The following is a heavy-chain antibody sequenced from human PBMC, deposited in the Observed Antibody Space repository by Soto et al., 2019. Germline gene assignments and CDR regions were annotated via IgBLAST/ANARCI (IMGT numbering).Heavy chain of an antibody. V-gene: IGHV3-30-3*01. D-gene: IGHD2-2*01. CDR1: GFTFSSYA. CDR2: ISYDGSNK. Sequence: PVGSLRLSCAASGFTFSSYAMHWVRQAPGKGLEWVAVISYDGSNKYYAASVKGRFTISRDNSKNTLYLQMNSLRAEDTAVYYCARGPSSLTRFDYWGQGTLVTVSS. J-gene: IGHJ4*02. CDR3: ARGPSSLTRFDY.